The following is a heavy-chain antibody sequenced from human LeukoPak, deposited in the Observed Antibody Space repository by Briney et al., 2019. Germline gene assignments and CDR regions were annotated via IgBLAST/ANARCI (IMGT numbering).Heavy chain of an antibody. CDR2: INTNTGNP. CDR3: ARPVSRLRLGELFLWFDP. V-gene: IGHV7-4-1*02. Sequence: ASVKVSCKASGYTFTSYAMNWVRQAPGQGLEWMGWINTNTGNPTYAQGFTGRFVFSLDTSVSTAYLQISSLKAEGTAVYYCARPVSRLRLGELFLWFDPWGQGTLVTVSS. CDR1: GYTFTSYA. J-gene: IGHJ5*02. D-gene: IGHD3-16*01.